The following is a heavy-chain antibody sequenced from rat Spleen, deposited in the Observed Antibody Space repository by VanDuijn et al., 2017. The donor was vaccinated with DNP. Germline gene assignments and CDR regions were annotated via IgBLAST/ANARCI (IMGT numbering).Heavy chain of an antibody. J-gene: IGHJ2*01. V-gene: IGHV5-22*01. CDR3: ARHDTTGFDY. D-gene: IGHD1-6*01. CDR2: ISYEGSST. CDR1: GFTFSDYY. Sequence: EVQLVESGGGLVQPGRSLKLSCAASGFTFSDYYMAWVRQAPKKGLEWVASISYEGSSTYYGDSVKGRFTISRDNAKSTLYLQMNSLRSEDTATYYCARHDTTGFDYWGQGVMVTVSS.